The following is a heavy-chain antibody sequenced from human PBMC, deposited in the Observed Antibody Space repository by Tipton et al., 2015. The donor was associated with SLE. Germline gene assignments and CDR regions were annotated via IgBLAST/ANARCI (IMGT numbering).Heavy chain of an antibody. J-gene: IGHJ3*02. CDR1: GGSISSYY. Sequence: TLSLTCTVSGGSISSYYWSWIRQPPGKGLEWIGCIYYSGSTNYNPSLKSRVTISVDTSKNQFFLKLSSVTAADTAVYYCARGGSSDAFDIWGQGTMVTVSS. CDR3: ARGGSSDAFDI. CDR2: IYYSGST. V-gene: IGHV4-59*01. D-gene: IGHD1-26*01.